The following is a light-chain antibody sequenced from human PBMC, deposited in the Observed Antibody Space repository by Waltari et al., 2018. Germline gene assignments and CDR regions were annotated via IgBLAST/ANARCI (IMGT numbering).Light chain of an antibody. V-gene: IGKV3-20*01. CDR1: QSVGGT. CDR3: QHYVRLPAT. Sequence: IVLTQSPGTLSLSPGERVMLSCRASQSVGGTLAWYQQKPGQAPRLLLYGASIRAPGTPDRFSGTGSGTDFSLTISRLEPEEFAVYYCQHYVRLPATFGQGTKVEIK. J-gene: IGKJ1*01. CDR2: GAS.